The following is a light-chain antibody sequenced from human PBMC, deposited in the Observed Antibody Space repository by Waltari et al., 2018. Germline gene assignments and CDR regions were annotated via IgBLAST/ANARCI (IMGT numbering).Light chain of an antibody. CDR2: RVA. CDR3: ASGDDRLSGPHVI. CDR1: TSDVGSNF. Sequence: VLTQPPSASGTPGQTITISCPGGTSDVGSNFVYWYQQFPGGAPKPVIIRVARRPSGAAYRCSGHKPGTSASLTITGLRSEDEAYYYCASGDDRLSGPHVIFGGGTKVTVL. J-gene: IGLJ2*01. V-gene: IGLV1-47*01.